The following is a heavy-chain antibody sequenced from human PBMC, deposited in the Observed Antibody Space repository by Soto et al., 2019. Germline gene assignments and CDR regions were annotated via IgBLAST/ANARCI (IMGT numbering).Heavy chain of an antibody. D-gene: IGHD2-15*01. CDR3: ASHRYCSGATCYHLDHRFDP. Sequence: PSETLSLTCTVSVASIRTSGYSWGGIRRPPGKGRGGMATISYRGGTYYNPSLKSRVTISVDRSKNQFSLKPSSVPAADTAVYHCASHRYCSGATCYHLDHRFDPWGQGTLVTVPS. CDR1: VASIRTSGYS. J-gene: IGHJ5*01. V-gene: IGHV4-39*01. CDR2: ISYRGGT.